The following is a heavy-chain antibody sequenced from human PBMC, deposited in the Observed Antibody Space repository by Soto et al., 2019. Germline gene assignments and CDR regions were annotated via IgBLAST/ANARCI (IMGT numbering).Heavy chain of an antibody. V-gene: IGHV3-23*01. J-gene: IGHJ4*02. CDR3: ARDGDVNTGFGKDY. CDR2: FTGGHGKT. CDR1: GFTIPDYG. D-gene: IGHD3-16*01. Sequence: PGGSLRLSCVVSGFTIPDYGVTWVRQPPGKGLEWVSGFTGGHGKTFYADSVRGRFTISREDSKNTLYLQMTSLSAEDTAMYYCARDGDVNTGFGKDYWGQGTLVTVSS.